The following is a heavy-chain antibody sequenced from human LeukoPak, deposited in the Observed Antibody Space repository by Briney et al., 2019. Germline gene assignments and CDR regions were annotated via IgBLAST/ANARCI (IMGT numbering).Heavy chain of an antibody. D-gene: IGHD5-18*01. Sequence: ASVKVSCKASGYTFTGYYMHWVRQAPGQGLEWMGRINPNSGGTNYAQKFQGRVTMTRDTPISTAYMELSRLRSDDTAVYYCARGTSTWIQLWLPDYWGQGTLVTVSS. J-gene: IGHJ4*02. CDR1: GYTFTGYY. CDR2: INPNSGGT. CDR3: ARGTSTWIQLWLPDY. V-gene: IGHV1-2*06.